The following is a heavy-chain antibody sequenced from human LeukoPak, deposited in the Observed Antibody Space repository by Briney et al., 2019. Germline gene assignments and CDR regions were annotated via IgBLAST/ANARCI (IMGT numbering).Heavy chain of an antibody. Sequence: GASVKVSCKASGYTFTNYDINWVRQATGQGLEWMGYKNPNSGSSAYAQKFQGRVTITTDASISTAYMEVSGLRSEDTALYYCTRAGIDYWGQGNLVTVSS. D-gene: IGHD6-13*01. CDR2: KNPNSGSS. CDR3: TRAGIDY. CDR1: GYTFTNYD. V-gene: IGHV1-8*01. J-gene: IGHJ4*02.